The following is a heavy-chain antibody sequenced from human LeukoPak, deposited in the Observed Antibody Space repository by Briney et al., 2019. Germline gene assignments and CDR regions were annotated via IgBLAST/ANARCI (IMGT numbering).Heavy chain of an antibody. CDR1: GITVSNYY. Sequence: PGGSLRLSCAASGITVSNYYMTWIRQAPGKGLEWISYISSSGRTIYYADSVKGRFTISRDNAKNSLYLQINSLKVEDTAIYYCARDDGDVWGIGTTVTVSS. V-gene: IGHV3-11*04. J-gene: IGHJ6*03. CDR2: ISSSGRTI. CDR3: ARDDGDV.